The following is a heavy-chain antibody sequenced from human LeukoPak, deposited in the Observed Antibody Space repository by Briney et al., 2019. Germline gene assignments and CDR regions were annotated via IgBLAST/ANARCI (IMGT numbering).Heavy chain of an antibody. Sequence: SETLSLTCAVSGGSLSSGGYFWGWIRQHPGKGLEWIGCISHSGTSYYNPSLKSRVTISVDTSRNQFSLELSSVTAADTAVYFCARERRDGHNYSDFWGQGALVTVSS. CDR2: ISHSGTS. D-gene: IGHD5-24*01. V-gene: IGHV4-31*11. CDR3: ARERRDGHNYSDF. J-gene: IGHJ4*02. CDR1: GGSLSSGGYF.